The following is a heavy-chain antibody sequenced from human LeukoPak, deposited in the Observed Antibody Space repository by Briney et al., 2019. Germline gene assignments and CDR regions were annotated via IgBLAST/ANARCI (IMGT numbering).Heavy chain of an antibody. CDR3: AKARGLPPYYYYMDV. V-gene: IGHV3-43D*04. CDR2: ISWDGGST. Sequence: GGSLRLSCAASGFTFDDYAMHWVRQAPGKGLEWDSLISWDGGSTYYADSVKGRFTISRDNSKNSLYLQMNSLRAEDTALYYCAKARGLPPYYYYMDVWGKGTTVTVSS. J-gene: IGHJ6*03. CDR1: GFTFDDYA.